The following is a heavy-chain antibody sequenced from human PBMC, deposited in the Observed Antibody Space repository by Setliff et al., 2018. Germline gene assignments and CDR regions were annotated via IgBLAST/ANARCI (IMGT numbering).Heavy chain of an antibody. CDR1: GFAFSSSS. V-gene: IGHV3-23*01. D-gene: IGHD2-2*01. CDR3: AKFSSVPGSRFFDY. J-gene: IGHJ4*02. CDR2: INSGGSST. Sequence: GGSLRLSCAASGFAFSSSSMTWVRQAPGKGLEWVSAINSGGSSTYYADSVKGRFTISRDNSKNTLYLQMNNLRAEDTAIYSCAKFSSVPGSRFFDYWGQGALVTVSS.